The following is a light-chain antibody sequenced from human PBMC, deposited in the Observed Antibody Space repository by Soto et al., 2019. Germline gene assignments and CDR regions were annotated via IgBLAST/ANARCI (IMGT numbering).Light chain of an antibody. CDR1: SSDIGAFTF. CDR2: DVN. J-gene: IGLJ1*01. V-gene: IGLV2-14*03. CDR3: SSYTSSSTHV. Sequence: SALTQPASVSGSPGQSITISCTGTSSDIGAFTFVSWYQQHPGKVPKLMIFDVNRRPSGVSDRFSGSKSGNTASLTISGLQAEDEGDYYCSSYTSSSTHVFGSGTTLTVL.